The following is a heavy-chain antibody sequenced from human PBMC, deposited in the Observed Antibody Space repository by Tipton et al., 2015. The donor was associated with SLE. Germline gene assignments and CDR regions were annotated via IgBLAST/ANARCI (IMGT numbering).Heavy chain of an antibody. J-gene: IGHJ5*02. CDR3: ARDKWGQYTASTGYFWSFEP. CDR1: GGSLNNHY. D-gene: IGHD3-9*01. V-gene: IGHV4-4*07. Sequence: TLSLTCTVSGGSLNNHYCHRIRQPAGKGLGWVGRMPPSGGTNYNPSLKSRDTMTGNTSRNQFSLNQSSLNAADTAVDFCARDKWGQYTASTGYFWSFEPWGQGIPVTVSS. CDR2: MPPSGGT.